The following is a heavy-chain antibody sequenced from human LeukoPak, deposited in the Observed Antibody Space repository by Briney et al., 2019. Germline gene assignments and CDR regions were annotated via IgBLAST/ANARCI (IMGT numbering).Heavy chain of an antibody. CDR1: GFIFSSYN. Sequence: GGSLRLSCAASGFIFSSYNMNWVRQAPGKGLEWVSVISGSGDKSYYTDSVKGRFTVSRDNSKNTVYLQMNSLRAEDTAVYYCAKGPRTVRFGDRHKGMFDYWGQGTLVTVSS. V-gene: IGHV3-23*01. D-gene: IGHD3-10*01. J-gene: IGHJ4*02. CDR2: ISGSGDKS. CDR3: AKGPRTVRFGDRHKGMFDY.